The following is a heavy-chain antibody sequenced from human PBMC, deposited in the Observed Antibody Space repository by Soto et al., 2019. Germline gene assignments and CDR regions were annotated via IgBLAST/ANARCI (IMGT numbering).Heavy chain of an antibody. J-gene: IGHJ6*02. V-gene: IGHV1-69*01. CDR2: IIPIFGTA. CDR3: ARDKLGYYDSSGYYRVSVPPDYYYGMDV. D-gene: IGHD3-22*01. CDR1: GGTFSSYA. Sequence: QVQLVQSGAEVKKPGSSVKVSCKASGGTFSSYAISWVRQAPGPGLEWMGGIIPIFGTANYAQKFQGRVTITADESTSTAYMELSSLRSEDTAVYYCARDKLGYYDSSGYYRVSVPPDYYYGMDVWGQGTTVTVSS.